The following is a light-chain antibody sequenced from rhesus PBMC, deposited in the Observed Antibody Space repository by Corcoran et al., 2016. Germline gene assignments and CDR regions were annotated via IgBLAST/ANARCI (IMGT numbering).Light chain of an antibody. Sequence: DIQMTQSPSSLSASVGDRVTITCQASQGISSWLAWYQQKPGKAPKLLIYAASSLQSGVPSRFSGSGSGTDFTLTSSSLQAEDFAAYYCQHGYGTPLTFGGGTKVEIK. V-gene: IGKV1-18*01. CDR3: QHGYGTPLT. J-gene: IGKJ4*01. CDR1: QGISSW. CDR2: AAS.